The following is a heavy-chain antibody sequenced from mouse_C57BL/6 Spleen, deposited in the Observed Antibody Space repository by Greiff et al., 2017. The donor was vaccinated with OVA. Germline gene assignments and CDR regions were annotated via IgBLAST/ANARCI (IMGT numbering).Heavy chain of an antibody. CDR1: GFSLTSYG. Sequence: VQLQQSGPGLVQPSQSLSITCTVSGFSLTSYGVHWVRQSPGKGLEWLGVIWSGGSTDYNAAFISRLSISKDNSKSQVFFKMNSLQADDTAIYYCARNWGTTVVVPFDYWGQGTTLTVSS. V-gene: IGHV2-2*01. CDR2: IWSGGST. D-gene: IGHD1-1*01. CDR3: ARNWGTTVVVPFDY. J-gene: IGHJ2*01.